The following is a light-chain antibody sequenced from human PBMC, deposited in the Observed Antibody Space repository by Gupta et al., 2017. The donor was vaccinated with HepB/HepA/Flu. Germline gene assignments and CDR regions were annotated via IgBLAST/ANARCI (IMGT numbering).Light chain of an antibody. V-gene: IGKV4-1*01. J-gene: IGKJ4*01. Sequence: DIVMTHSPDSLALSLRERATINCKSSQSVLYSSNNKNYLAWFQQKPGQPPKLLIYWASTRESGVPDRFSGSGSGTDFTLTISSLQAEDVAVYYCQQYYSSPLTFGGGTKVEIK. CDR3: QQYYSSPLT. CDR1: QSVLYSSNNKNY. CDR2: WAS.